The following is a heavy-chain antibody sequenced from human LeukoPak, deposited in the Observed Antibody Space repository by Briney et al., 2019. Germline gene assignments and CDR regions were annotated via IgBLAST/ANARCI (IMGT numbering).Heavy chain of an antibody. CDR3: ARVGSPNDYYDSSGYYYVEWFDP. CDR2: ISAYNGNT. V-gene: IGHV1-18*01. Sequence: GASVKVSCKASGYTFTSYGISWVRQAPGQGLEWMGWISAYNGNTNYAQKLQGRVTMTTDTSTGTAYMELRSLRSDDTAVYYCARVGSPNDYYDSSGYYYVEWFDPWGQGTLVTVSS. CDR1: GYTFTSYG. J-gene: IGHJ5*02. D-gene: IGHD3-22*01.